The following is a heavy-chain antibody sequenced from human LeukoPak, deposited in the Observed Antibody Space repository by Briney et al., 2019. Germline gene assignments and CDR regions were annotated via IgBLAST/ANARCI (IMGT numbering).Heavy chain of an antibody. D-gene: IGHD6-13*01. CDR2: IYHSGST. V-gene: IGHV4-38-2*01. CDR3: ARRSSSWSKFDY. CDR1: GYSISSGYY. J-gene: IGHJ4*02. Sequence: PSETLSLTCAVSGYSISSGYYWGWIRQPPGKGLEWIGSIYHSGSTYYNPSLKSRVTISVDTSKNQSSLKLSSVTAADTAVYYCARRSSSWSKFDYWGQGTLVTVSS.